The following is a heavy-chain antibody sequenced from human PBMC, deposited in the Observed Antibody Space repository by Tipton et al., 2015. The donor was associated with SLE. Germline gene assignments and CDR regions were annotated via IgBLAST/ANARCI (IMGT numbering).Heavy chain of an antibody. CDR3: AREVEGYSSGWYYYYYYMDV. Sequence: TLSLTCAVYGGSFSGYSWSWIRQPPGKGLEWIGEINHSGSTNYNSSLKSRVTISIDTSKNQFSLKLSSVTAADTAVYYCAREVEGYSSGWYYYYYYMDVWGKWTTVTVSS. J-gene: IGHJ6*03. CDR1: GGSFSGYS. D-gene: IGHD6-19*01. V-gene: IGHV4-34*01. CDR2: INHSGST.